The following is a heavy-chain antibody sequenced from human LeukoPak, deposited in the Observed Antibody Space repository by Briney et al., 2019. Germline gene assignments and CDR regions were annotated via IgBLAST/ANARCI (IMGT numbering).Heavy chain of an antibody. Sequence: SETLSLTCTVSGGSIGSSSYYWGWIRQHPGKGLEWIGSIYHSGNTYYNPSLKSRVTISVDTSKNQFSLKLSSVTAADTAVYYCASPLGYCTTTTCYGDYWGQGTLVTVSS. J-gene: IGHJ4*02. CDR1: GGSIGSSSYY. CDR3: ASPLGYCTTTTCYGDY. CDR2: IYHSGNT. V-gene: IGHV4-39*01. D-gene: IGHD2-2*01.